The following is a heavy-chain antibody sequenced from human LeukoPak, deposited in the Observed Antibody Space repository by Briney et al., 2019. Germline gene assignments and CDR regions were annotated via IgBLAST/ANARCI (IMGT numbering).Heavy chain of an antibody. D-gene: IGHD3-10*01. Sequence: PSETLSLTCTVSGGSISSSTYYWGWIRQPPGKGLEWIGNIYYSGNAYHNPSLKSRVTISVDTSKNQFSLRLSSVTAADTAVYYCASVRSGFGEFSKYYSYYYMDVWGKGTTVTISS. V-gene: IGHV4-39*01. J-gene: IGHJ6*03. CDR1: GGSISSSTYY. CDR2: IYYSGNA. CDR3: ASVRSGFGEFSKYYSYYYMDV.